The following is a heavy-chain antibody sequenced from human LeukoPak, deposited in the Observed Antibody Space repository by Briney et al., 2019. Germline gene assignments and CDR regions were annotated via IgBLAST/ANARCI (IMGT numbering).Heavy chain of an antibody. CDR3: ARVGAAGIDY. J-gene: IGHJ4*02. D-gene: IGHD6-13*01. V-gene: IGHV4-30-2*01. Sequence: PSETLSLTCTVSGGSISSGGYYWSWIRQPPGKGLEWIGYIYHSGSTYYNPSLKSRVTISVDRSKNQFSLKLSSVTAADTAVYYCARVGAAGIDYWGQGTLVTVSS. CDR2: IYHSGST. CDR1: GGSISSGGYY.